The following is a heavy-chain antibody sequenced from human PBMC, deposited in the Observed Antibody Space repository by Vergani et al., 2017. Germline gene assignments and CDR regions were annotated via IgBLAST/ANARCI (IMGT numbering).Heavy chain of an antibody. CDR2: IWYDGSNK. J-gene: IGHJ4*02. V-gene: IGHV3-33*01. CDR1: GFTFSSYG. Sequence: VRLVESGGGVVQPGRSLRLSCAASGFTFSSYGMHCVREAPGKGLEWVAVIWYDGSNKYYADSVKGRFTISRDNSKNTLYLQMNSLRAEDTAVYYGARAEGSSSWYYFDYWGQGTLVTVSS. CDR3: ARAEGSSSWYYFDY. D-gene: IGHD6-6*01.